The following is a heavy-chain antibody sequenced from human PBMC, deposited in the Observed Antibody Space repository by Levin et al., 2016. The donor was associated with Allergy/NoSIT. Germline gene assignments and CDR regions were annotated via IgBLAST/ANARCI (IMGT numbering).Heavy chain of an antibody. CDR2: IYHSGST. CDR3: ARDLSS. CDR1: GGSINTGGYS. J-gene: IGHJ5*02. V-gene: IGHV4-30-2*01. Sequence: SETLSLTCVISGGSINTGGYSWSWIRQPPGKGLEWIGYIYHSGSTYYNPSLKSRVTISIDRSDQFSLKMTSVTAADTAMYFCARDLSSWGQGTLVTVSS.